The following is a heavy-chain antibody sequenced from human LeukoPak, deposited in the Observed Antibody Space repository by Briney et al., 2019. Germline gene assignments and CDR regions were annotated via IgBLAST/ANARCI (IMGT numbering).Heavy chain of an antibody. J-gene: IGHJ5*02. D-gene: IGHD3-10*01. Sequence: SETLSLTCTVSGASISGYFWNWIRQSPGGGLEWIGYMFHSGSANYNPSLKSRITMSVDTSKIQFSLTLSSVTAADTALYYCARGGRFGEVLDWFDPWGQGTLVTVSS. CDR1: GASISGYF. CDR3: ARGGRFGEVLDWFDP. CDR2: MFHSGSA. V-gene: IGHV4-59*12.